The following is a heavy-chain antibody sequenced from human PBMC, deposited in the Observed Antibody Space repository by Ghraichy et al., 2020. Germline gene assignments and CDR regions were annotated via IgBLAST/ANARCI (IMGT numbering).Heavy chain of an antibody. CDR3: ARGGGGCSF. V-gene: IGHV3-30*04. Sequence: GGSLRLSCAASGFTFSSYAMHWVRQAPGKGLEWVAVISYDGSNKYYADSVKGRFTISRDNSKNTLYLQMNSLRAEDTAVYYCARGGGGCSFWGQGTLVTVSS. J-gene: IGHJ4*02. D-gene: IGHD2-21*01. CDR1: GFTFSSYA. CDR2: ISYDGSNK.